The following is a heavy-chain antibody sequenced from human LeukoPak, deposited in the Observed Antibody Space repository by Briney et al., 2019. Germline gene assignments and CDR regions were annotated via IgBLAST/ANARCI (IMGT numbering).Heavy chain of an antibody. V-gene: IGHV1-46*01. J-gene: IGHJ4*02. CDR2: INPSGGST. CDR3: ARSRLLWFGAGPFDY. D-gene: IGHD3-10*01. Sequence: ASVKVSCKASGYTFTSYYMHWVRQAPGQGLEWMGIINPSGGSTSYAQKFQGRVTMTRDTSTSTVYMELSSLRSEDTAVYYCARSRLLWFGAGPFDYWGQGTLVTVSS. CDR1: GYTFTSYY.